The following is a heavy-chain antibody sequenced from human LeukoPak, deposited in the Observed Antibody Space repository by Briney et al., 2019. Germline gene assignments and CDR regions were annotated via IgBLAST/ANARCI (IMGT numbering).Heavy chain of an antibody. V-gene: IGHV4-59*08. J-gene: IGHJ3*02. Sequence: SETLSLTCTVSGGSISTYYWSWIRQSPGKGLEWIGSIYYSWSTNYNPSLNSRVSTSVNTSQNQSSLELSSVTAEDTAVYYCAVTSTNHTFDIWGHGTMVTVSS. CDR1: GGSISTYY. D-gene: IGHD5/OR15-5a*01. CDR3: AVTSTNHTFDI. CDR2: IYYSWST.